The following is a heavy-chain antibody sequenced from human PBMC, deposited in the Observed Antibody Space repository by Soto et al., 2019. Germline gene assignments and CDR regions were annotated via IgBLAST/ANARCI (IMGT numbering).Heavy chain of an antibody. Sequence: GGSLRLSCAASGFTFSDHYMDWVRQAPGKGLEWVGRTRKQANSYTTEYAASGKGRFTISRADSKNSLYLQMNSLKTEDTALYYCARGGYNYGAWYIWGQGTMVTVSS. J-gene: IGHJ3*02. CDR2: TRKQANSYTT. CDR3: ARGGYNYGAWYI. V-gene: IGHV3-72*01. D-gene: IGHD5-18*01. CDR1: GFTFSDHY.